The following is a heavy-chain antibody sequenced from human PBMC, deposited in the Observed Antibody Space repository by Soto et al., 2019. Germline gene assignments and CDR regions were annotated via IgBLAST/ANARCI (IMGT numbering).Heavy chain of an antibody. CDR1: GFTFSSYA. J-gene: IGHJ4*02. Sequence: QVQLVESGGGVVQPGRSLRLSCAASGFTFSSYAMHWVRQAPGKGLEWVAVISYDGSNKYYADSVKGRFTISRDNSKNTLYLQMNSLRAEDTAVYYCAKDYYYDSSGYYDYWGQGTLVTVS. CDR3: AKDYYYDSSGYYDY. D-gene: IGHD3-22*01. V-gene: IGHV3-30-3*01. CDR2: ISYDGSNK.